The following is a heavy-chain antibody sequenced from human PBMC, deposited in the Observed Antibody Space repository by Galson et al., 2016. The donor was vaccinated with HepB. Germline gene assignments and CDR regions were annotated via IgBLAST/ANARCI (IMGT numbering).Heavy chain of an antibody. V-gene: IGHV3-30*18. J-gene: IGHJ6*02. D-gene: IGHD3-3*01. CDR3: AKSRLRFLGWGTHGMDV. Sequence: SLRLSCAAPGFNFSYYAMHWVRQAPGKGLAWVASISYDGRTNYYVDSLKGRFSISRDNSKRTLDLQMNSLGVEDTAVYYCAKSRLRFLGWGTHGMDVWGQGTTVSVSS. CDR1: GFNFSYYA. CDR2: ISYDGRTN.